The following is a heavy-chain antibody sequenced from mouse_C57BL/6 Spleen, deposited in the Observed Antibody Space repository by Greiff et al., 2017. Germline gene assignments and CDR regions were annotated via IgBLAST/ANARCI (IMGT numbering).Heavy chain of an antibody. CDR1: GYSITSGYY. V-gene: IGHV3-6*01. CDR2: ISYDGSN. D-gene: IGHD4-1*01. J-gene: IGHJ3*01. Sequence: EVQLQESGPGLVIPSQSLSLTCSVTGYSITSGYYWNWIRQFPGNKLEWMGFISYDGSNNYNPSLKNRISITRDTSKDQFFLKLNSVTTEDTATYYCARVEVANWDSWFAYWGQGTLVTVSA. CDR3: ARVEVANWDSWFAY.